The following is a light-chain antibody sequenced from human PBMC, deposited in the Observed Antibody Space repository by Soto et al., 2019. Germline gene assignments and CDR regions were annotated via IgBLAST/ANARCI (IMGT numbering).Light chain of an antibody. CDR3: QQHGSSPWT. CDR2: GAS. Sequence: EIVLTQSPGTLSLSPGARVTLSCRASQSVSSGYLAWYQQKPGQAPRLLMYGASTRATDIPDRFSGSGFGTDFTLTISRLEPEDFAVYHCQQHGSSPWTFGQGTKVDIK. CDR1: QSVSSGY. J-gene: IGKJ1*01. V-gene: IGKV3-20*01.